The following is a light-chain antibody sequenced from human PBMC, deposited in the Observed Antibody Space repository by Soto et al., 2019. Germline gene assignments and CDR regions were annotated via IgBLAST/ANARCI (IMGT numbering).Light chain of an antibody. V-gene: IGKV3-11*01. J-gene: IGKJ2*01. CDR3: QQRSKWPLT. CDR2: DAS. CDR1: QSVSSY. Sequence: EIVLTQSPATLSLSPGERATLSCRASQSVSSYLAWYQQKPGQAPRLLIYDASNRATGIPARFSGSGSGTDFILTISSLEPEDFAVYYCQQRSKWPLTFGQGTKLAIK.